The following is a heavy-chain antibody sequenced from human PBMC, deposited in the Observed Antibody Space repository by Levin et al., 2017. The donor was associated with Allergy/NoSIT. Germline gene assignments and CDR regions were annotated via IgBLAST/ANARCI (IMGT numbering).Heavy chain of an antibody. Sequence: ASVKVSCKASGYTFTDYYMHWVRQAPGQGLEWMGWINPNSGDTNYEQKFQGRVTMTRDTSFSTVYMELNRLRSDDTAVYYCARAYPMTGTWGPGTLVTVSS. J-gene: IGHJ5*02. CDR3: ARAYPMTGT. CDR1: GYTFTDYY. D-gene: IGHD1-1*01. V-gene: IGHV1-2*02. CDR2: INPNSGDT.